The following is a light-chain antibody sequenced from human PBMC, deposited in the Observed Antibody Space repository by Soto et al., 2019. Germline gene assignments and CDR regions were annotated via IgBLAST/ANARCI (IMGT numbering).Light chain of an antibody. Sequence: QSALTQPAAVSASPGQSITISCTGTGSDIGAFSYVSWYQQYPGKAPKLMIYDVTNRASGVSGRFSGSKSGSTASLTISGLQAEDEADYYCSSYTKSGTGIFGGGTKVTVL. CDR1: GSDIGAFSY. J-gene: IGLJ2*01. CDR2: DVT. V-gene: IGLV2-14*01. CDR3: SSYTKSGTGI.